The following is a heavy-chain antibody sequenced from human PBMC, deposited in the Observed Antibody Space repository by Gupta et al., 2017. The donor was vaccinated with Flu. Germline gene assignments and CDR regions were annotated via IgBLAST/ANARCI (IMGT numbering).Heavy chain of an antibody. CDR1: NGSITSSNW. Sequence: QVQLQESGPGLVKPSGTLSLTCAVSNGSITSSNWWSWVRQPPGKGLEWIGEIYHGGATNYNPSLKSRVTMSVDKSKNQFSLKLRSVKAEDTAVYYCARAGAGMHYYYGMDVWGQGTTVPVS. J-gene: IGHJ6*02. CDR2: IYHGGAT. CDR3: ARAGAGMHYYYGMDV. V-gene: IGHV4-4*02. D-gene: IGHD6-19*01.